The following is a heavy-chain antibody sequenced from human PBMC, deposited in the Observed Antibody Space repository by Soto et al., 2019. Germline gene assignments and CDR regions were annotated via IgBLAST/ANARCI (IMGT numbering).Heavy chain of an antibody. CDR2: ISGSGGST. J-gene: IGHJ6*02. D-gene: IGHD3-3*01. CDR3: ANSGYDFWSGDYRYYYYGMDV. V-gene: IGHV3-23*01. CDR1: GFTFSSNA. Sequence: EVQLLESGGGLVQPGGSLRLSCAASGFTFSSNAMSWVRQAPGKGLEWVSAISGSGGSTYYADSVKGRFTISRDNSKNTRDLQMNSLRAEDTAVYYCANSGYDFWSGDYRYYYYGMDVWGQGTTVTVSS.